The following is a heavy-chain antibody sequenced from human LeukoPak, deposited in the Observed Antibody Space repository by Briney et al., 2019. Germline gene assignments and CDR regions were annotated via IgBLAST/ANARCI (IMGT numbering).Heavy chain of an antibody. CDR2: ISSSSSYI. CDR1: GFTFSSYS. CDR3: AKAGGRLRYFDWYPTEYFQH. V-gene: IGHV3-21*04. D-gene: IGHD3-9*01. J-gene: IGHJ1*01. Sequence: GGSLRLSCAASGFTFSSYSMNWVRQAPGKGLEWVSSISSSSSYIYYADSVKGRFTISRDNSKNTLYLQMNSLRAEDTAVYYCAKAGGRLRYFDWYPTEYFQHWGQGTLVTVSS.